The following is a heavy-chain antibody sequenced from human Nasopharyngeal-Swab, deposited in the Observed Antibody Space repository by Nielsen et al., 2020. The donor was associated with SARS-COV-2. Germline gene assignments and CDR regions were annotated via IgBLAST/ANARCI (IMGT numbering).Heavy chain of an antibody. CDR2: INHRGNT. D-gene: IGHD3-9*01. V-gene: IGHV4-38-2*02. J-gene: IGHJ4*02. Sequence: SETLSLTCNVSGFSIISNHYWGWIRQSPGKRLEWIATINHRGNTYYNPSLESRVTISADTSKDHFLLRVTSVTAADTAVYYCVRLYYDLLTGYFSVGGNFDYWGPGTLVTVSS. CDR1: GFSIISNHY. CDR3: VRLYYDLLTGYFSVGGNFDY.